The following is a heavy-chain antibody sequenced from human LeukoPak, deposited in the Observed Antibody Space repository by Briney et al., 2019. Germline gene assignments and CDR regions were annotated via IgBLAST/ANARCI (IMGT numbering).Heavy chain of an antibody. D-gene: IGHD2-15*01. CDR1: GYTFTNYH. V-gene: IGHV1-18*01. J-gene: IGHJ5*02. CDR2: VSTNDGNT. Sequence: ASVRVSCKASGYTFTNYHIAWVRQAPGQGLEWMGWVSTNDGNTVYAQRLQGRVTMTTDTSTSVAYMELRSLRSDDSAVYYCARDRYCSGGSCPNWFDPWGQGTLVTVSS. CDR3: ARDRYCSGGSCPNWFDP.